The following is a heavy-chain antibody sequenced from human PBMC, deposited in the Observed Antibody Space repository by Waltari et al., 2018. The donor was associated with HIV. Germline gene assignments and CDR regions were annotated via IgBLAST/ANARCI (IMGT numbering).Heavy chain of an antibody. V-gene: IGHV3-23*01. D-gene: IGHD3-22*01. J-gene: IGHJ3*02. CDR2: TSGSGCST. CDR1: GFTFSSNA. CDR3: AKAFYYDSSGYDAFDI. Sequence: EVQLLGSGGGLVQPGGSLRLSCAASGFTFSSNAMSWVRQAPGKGLEWVSATSGSGCSTYYADSVKGRFTISRDNSKNTLYLQMNSLRAEDTAVYYCAKAFYYDSSGYDAFDIWGQGTMVTVSS.